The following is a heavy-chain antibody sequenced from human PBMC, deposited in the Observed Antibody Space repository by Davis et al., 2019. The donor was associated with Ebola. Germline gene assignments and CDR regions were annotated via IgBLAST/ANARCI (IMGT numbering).Heavy chain of an antibody. V-gene: IGHV3-30-3*01. CDR1: GFTFSSYA. J-gene: IGHJ6*02. Sequence: PGGSLRLSCPASGFTFSSYAMHWVRQAPGKGLEWVAVISYDGSNKYYADSVKGRFTISRDNSKNTLYLQMNSLRAEDTAVYYCARDWDAVTTSSGLFYYYYGMDVWGQGTTVTVSS. D-gene: IGHD4-11*01. CDR3: ARDWDAVTTSSGLFYYYYGMDV. CDR2: ISYDGSNK.